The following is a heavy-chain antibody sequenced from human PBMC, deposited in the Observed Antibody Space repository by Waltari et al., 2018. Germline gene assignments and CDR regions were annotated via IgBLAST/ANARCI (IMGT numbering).Heavy chain of an antibody. CDR1: GFTFSAYT. CDR3: VRDHAYAFDF. Sequence: EVQLVESGGDLVQPGGSLRLSCSASGFTFSAYTRNWVRQAPGKGLEWVSYIRTGSSPTYYADSVKGRFTISRDNAKNSLYLQMSSLRAEDTALYYCVRDHAYAFDFWGQGTMVTVPS. CDR2: IRTGSSPT. V-gene: IGHV3-48*01. J-gene: IGHJ3*01.